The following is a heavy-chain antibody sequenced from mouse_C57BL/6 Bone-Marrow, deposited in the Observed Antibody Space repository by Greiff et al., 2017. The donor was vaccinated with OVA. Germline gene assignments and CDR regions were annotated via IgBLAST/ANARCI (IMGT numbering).Heavy chain of an antibody. Sequence: LVESGAELVKPGASVKISCKASGYTFTDYYINWVKQRPGQGLEWIGKIGPGSGSTYYNEKFKGKATLTADKSSSTAYMQLNSLTSEDSSVDSGAREFTASYYYAMDYWGQGTSVTVSS. D-gene: IGHD1-1*01. V-gene: IGHV1-77*01. J-gene: IGHJ4*01. CDR3: AREFTASYYYAMDY. CDR2: IGPGSGST. CDR1: GYTFTDYY.